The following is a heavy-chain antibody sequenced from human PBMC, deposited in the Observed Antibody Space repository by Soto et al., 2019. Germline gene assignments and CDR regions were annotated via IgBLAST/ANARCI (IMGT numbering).Heavy chain of an antibody. D-gene: IGHD2-21*01. CDR3: ARGPPDWGFAP. CDR1: GYTFTSYD. V-gene: IGHV1-8*01. Sequence: QVQLVQSGAEVKKPGASVKVSCKASGYTFTSYDINLVRQTTGQGLEWIGWMSPKTGNTRYAQNFLGRVTMTRKPSVSPAYMELSSLTSAETAICYRARGPPDWGFAPCGQGTLVPVSS. CDR2: MSPKTGNT. J-gene: IGHJ5*02.